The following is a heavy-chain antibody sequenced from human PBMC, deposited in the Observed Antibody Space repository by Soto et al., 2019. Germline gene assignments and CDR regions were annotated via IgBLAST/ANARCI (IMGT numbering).Heavy chain of an antibody. CDR2: INPNSGGT. CDR3: ARVIQLWSPTGVYYHYYGMDV. D-gene: IGHD5-18*01. Sequence: ASVKVSCKASGYTFTGYYMHWVRQAPGQGLEWMGWINPNSGGTNYAQKFQGRVTMTRDTSISTAYMELSRLRSDDTAVYYCARVIQLWSPTGVYYHYYGMDVWGQGTTVTVSS. CDR1: GYTFTGYY. J-gene: IGHJ6*02. V-gene: IGHV1-2*02.